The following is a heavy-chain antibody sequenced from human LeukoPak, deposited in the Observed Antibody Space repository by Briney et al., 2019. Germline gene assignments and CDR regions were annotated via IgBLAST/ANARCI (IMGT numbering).Heavy chain of an antibody. CDR1: GFTFSRYA. V-gene: IGHV3-23*01. J-gene: IGHJ4*02. D-gene: IGHD4-17*01. CDR2: ISGTGGTT. Sequence: PGGSLRLSCAVPGFTFSRYAMNWVRQAPGKGLEWVSGISGTGGTTYYADSVKGRFTISRDNSRNTLYLQMNSLRAEDTAVYYCATARTLRVTTSFDYWGQGALVTVSS. CDR3: ATARTLRVTTSFDY.